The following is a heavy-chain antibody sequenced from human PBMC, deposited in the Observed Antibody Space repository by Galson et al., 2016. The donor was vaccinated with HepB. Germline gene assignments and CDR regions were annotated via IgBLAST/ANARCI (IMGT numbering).Heavy chain of an antibody. V-gene: IGHV3-23*01. D-gene: IGHD1-26*01. Sequence: SLRLSCAASGFTFSSYAMSWVRQAPGKGWEWVSGIGLSDGSTYYADSVKGRFTSSRDNSKNTRYLQMNSLRAEDTAVYYCAKRVDGATRAFAIWGQGTKVTVSS. CDR1: GFTFSSYA. CDR3: AKRVDGATRAFAI. CDR2: IGLSDGST. J-gene: IGHJ3*02.